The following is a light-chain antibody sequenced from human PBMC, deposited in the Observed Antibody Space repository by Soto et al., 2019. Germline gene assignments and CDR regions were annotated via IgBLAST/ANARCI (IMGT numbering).Light chain of an antibody. CDR3: PQCGSSPWT. J-gene: IGKJ1*01. CDR2: AAS. Sequence: EIGLTQSPGTLSLSPGERATLSCRASQSVSSYYLAWYQQKPGQAPRLLIYAASSRATGIPDRFSGGGSGTAFTLTISRLEPADFAVYYGPQCGSSPWTFGQGTKVDSK. V-gene: IGKV3-20*01. CDR1: QSVSSYY.